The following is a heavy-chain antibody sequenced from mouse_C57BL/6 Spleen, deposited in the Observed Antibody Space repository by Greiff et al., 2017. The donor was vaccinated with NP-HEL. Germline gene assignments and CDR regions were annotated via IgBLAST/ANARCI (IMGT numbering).Heavy chain of an antibody. D-gene: IGHD1-1*01. J-gene: IGHJ2*01. CDR1: GYTFTDYY. V-gene: IGHV1-19*01. Sequence: VQLQQSGPVLVKPGASVKMSCKASGYTFTDYYMNWVKQSHGKSLEWIGVINPYNGGTSYNQKFKGKATLTVDKSSSTAYMELNSLTSEDSAVYYCARGGSGSSYVLDYWGQGTTLTVTS. CDR2: INPYNGGT. CDR3: ARGGSGSSYVLDY.